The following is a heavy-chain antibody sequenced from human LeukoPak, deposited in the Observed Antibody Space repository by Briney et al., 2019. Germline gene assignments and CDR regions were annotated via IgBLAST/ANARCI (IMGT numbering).Heavy chain of an antibody. CDR3: ARVGYSSYWHSDY. CDR2: ISGSGGST. V-gene: IGHV3-23*01. J-gene: IGHJ4*02. CDR1: GFTFSTYA. Sequence: TGGSLRLSCAASGFTFSTYAMTWVRQAPGKGLEWVSAISGSGGSTFYADSVKGRFTISRDFSKNTLDLQMNSLRAEDTAVYYCARVGYSSYWHSDYWGQGTLVTVSS. D-gene: IGHD3-22*01.